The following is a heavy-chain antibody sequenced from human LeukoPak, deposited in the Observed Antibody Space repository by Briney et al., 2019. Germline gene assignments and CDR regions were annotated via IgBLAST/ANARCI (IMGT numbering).Heavy chain of an antibody. CDR3: ARDICGYNYGCFDS. Sequence: SETLSLTCTVSGGSISSGDYYWSWIRQPPGKGPEWIGYIYYSGSTYYNPSLKSRVTISVDTSKNQFSLNLRSVTAADTAVYYCARDICGYNYGCFDSWGQGTLVTVSS. CDR2: IYYSGST. J-gene: IGHJ4*02. D-gene: IGHD5-18*01. CDR1: GGSISSGDYY. V-gene: IGHV4-30-4*01.